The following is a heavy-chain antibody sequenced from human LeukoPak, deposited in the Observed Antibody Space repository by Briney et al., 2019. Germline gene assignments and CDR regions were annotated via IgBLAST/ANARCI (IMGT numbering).Heavy chain of an antibody. CDR3: ARDGLHTAHFDY. D-gene: IGHD5-18*01. CDR1: GFTFSSYT. V-gene: IGHV3-48*02. CDR2: VSDSFNK. Sequence: GGSLRLSCAASGFTFSSYTMNWVRHAPGKGLEWVSTVSDSFNKHYSDSVKGRFTISRDNAGNSLYLQMNSLRDEDTAVYYCARDGLHTAHFDYWGQGTLVTVSS. J-gene: IGHJ4*02.